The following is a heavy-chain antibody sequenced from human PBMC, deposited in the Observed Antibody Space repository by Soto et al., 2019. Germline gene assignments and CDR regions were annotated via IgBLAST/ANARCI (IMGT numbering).Heavy chain of an antibody. Sequence: EVQLLESGGGLVQPGGSLNLSCETSGFTFSSYAMVWFRQAAGKGLEWVASISNNGDTAYYADSLKGRFTIPRDNPENTRYLQMSGLRADATALYFCTKSRVFIGAIVTLLDSWGQGTQVTVSS. V-gene: IGHV3-23*01. J-gene: IGHJ4*02. CDR1: GFTFSSYA. CDR3: TKSRVFIGAIVTLLDS. CDR2: ISNNGDTA. D-gene: IGHD3-16*02.